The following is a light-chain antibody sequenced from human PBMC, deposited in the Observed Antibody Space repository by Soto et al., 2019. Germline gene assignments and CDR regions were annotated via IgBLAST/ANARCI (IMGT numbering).Light chain of an antibody. J-gene: IGLJ2*01. CDR1: SGHSNYA. Sequence: QLVLTQSPSASASLGASVKLTCTLSSGHSNYAIAWHQQQPEKGPRYLMKLNSDGSHSKGDGIPDRLSGSRSGAERYLTISSLQSEDEADYYCQTWGTGIQVFGGGTKGTVL. CDR3: QTWGTGIQV. CDR2: LNSDGSH. V-gene: IGLV4-69*01.